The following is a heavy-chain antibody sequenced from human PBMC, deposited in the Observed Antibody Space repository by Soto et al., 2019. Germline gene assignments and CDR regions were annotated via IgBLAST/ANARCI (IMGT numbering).Heavy chain of an antibody. J-gene: IGHJ5*02. V-gene: IGHV1-69*01. CDR3: ARGTGSRYCSSTSCYRSYNWFDP. CDR2: IIPIFGTA. D-gene: IGHD2-2*01. CDR1: GGTFSSYA. Sequence: QVQLVQSGAEVKKPGSSVKVSCKASGGTFSSYAISWVRQAPGQGLEWMGGIIPIFGTANYAQKFQGRVTITADESTSTAYMELSSLRSEDTAVYYCARGTGSRYCSSTSCYRSYNWFDPWGQGTLVTVSS.